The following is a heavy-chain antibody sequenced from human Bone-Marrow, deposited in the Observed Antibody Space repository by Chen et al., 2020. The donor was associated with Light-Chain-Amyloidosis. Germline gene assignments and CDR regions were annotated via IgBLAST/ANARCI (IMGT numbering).Heavy chain of an antibody. CDR1: GYTFPNYW. D-gene: IGHD5-12*01. J-gene: IGHJ4*02. V-gene: IGHV5-51*01. Sequence: EVQLEQSGPEVKKPGESLKISCKGSGYTFPNYWIGWVRQMPGKGLEWMGVIYPDDSDARYCPSVEGQVTISADKSVTTSYLQWRSLKASDTAMYDCARRRDGYNVDYWGQGTLVTVSS. CDR2: IYPDDSDA. CDR3: ARRRDGYNVDY.